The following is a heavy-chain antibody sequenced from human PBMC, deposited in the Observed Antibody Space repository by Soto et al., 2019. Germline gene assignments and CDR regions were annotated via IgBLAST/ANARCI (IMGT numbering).Heavy chain of an antibody. CDR2: MYPDDSDI. CDR1: GYSFSFYW. J-gene: IGHJ3*02. D-gene: IGHD3-22*01. V-gene: IGHV5-51*01. CDR3: ATAYVYDFENSNYYRDAFDI. Sequence: GESLKISCKASGYSFSFYWIGWVRQMPGKGLEWMAIMYPDDSDIRYSTSFEAHVTISADKSTSTALLQWSSLKASDTAMYYCATAYVYDFENSNYYRDAFDIWGQGTLVTVSS.